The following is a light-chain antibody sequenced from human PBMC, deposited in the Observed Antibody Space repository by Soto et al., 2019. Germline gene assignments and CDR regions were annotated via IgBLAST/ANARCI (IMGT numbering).Light chain of an antibody. Sequence: EVVISQSPATLSVSPGEKATLSCRASQSVGSGLAWYQQKPGQAPRLVIYDIFTRDTGVPTRISGSGSGTEFTLTISSLQSEDFAVYYCQQYNSYPRTFGQGTKVDI. CDR1: QSVGSG. V-gene: IGKV3D-15*01. CDR2: DIF. J-gene: IGKJ1*01. CDR3: QQYNSYPRT.